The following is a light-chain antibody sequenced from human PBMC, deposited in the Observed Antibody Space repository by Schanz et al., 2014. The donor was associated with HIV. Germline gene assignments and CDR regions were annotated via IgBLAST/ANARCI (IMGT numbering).Light chain of an antibody. CDR1: SSNIGADYD. Sequence: QSVLTQPPSVSGAPGQRVTISCTGSSSNIGADYDVHWYQQLPRTAPKLLIYSNNQRPSGVPDRFSGSKSGNTASLTVSGLQAEDEADYYCSSYAGSYTFVVFGGGTKLTVL. CDR3: SSYAGSYTFVV. J-gene: IGLJ3*02. CDR2: SNN. V-gene: IGLV1-40*01.